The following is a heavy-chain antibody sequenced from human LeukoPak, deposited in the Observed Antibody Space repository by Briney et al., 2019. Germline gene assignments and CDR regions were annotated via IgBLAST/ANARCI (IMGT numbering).Heavy chain of an antibody. D-gene: IGHD3-3*01. J-gene: IGHJ3*02. Sequence: GGSLRLSCAASGFTFSNRWMSWVRQAPGKGLEWVGRIKSDSNGGTADYVAPVKGRFTISRDDSKNMLYLQMNSLKTEDTAVYYCTTSYDFWTSDAFGIWGQGTMVTVSS. CDR2: IKSDSNGGTA. CDR1: GFTFSNRW. CDR3: TTSYDFWTSDAFGI. V-gene: IGHV3-15*01.